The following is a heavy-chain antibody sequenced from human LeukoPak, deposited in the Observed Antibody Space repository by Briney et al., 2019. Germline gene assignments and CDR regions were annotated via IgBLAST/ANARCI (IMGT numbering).Heavy chain of an antibody. D-gene: IGHD5-18*01. CDR3: ARELLSDLDTPLAGS. V-gene: IGHV3-7*01. CDR1: GFTFRNSW. Sequence: TGGSLRLSCVASGFTFRNSWMSWVRQAPGNGLEWVANIKQDGSEKFYVDSVKGRFTVSRDNVKNSLYLQMDSLRADDTAVYYCARELLSDLDTPLAGSWGQGILVTVSS. CDR2: IKQDGSEK. J-gene: IGHJ5*02.